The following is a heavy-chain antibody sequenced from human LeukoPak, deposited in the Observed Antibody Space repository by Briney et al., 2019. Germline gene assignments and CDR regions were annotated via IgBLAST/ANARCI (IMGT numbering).Heavy chain of an antibody. V-gene: IGHV3-7*01. Sequence: GGSLRLSCAASGFTFSSYWMSWVRQAPGKGLEWVANIKQDGSEKYYVDSVKGRFTISRDNAKNSLYLQMNSLRAGDTAVYYCARDSVRRVALIDYWGQGTLVTVSS. CDR3: ARDSVRRVALIDY. CDR1: GFTFSSYW. CDR2: IKQDGSEK. D-gene: IGHD3-10*01. J-gene: IGHJ4*02.